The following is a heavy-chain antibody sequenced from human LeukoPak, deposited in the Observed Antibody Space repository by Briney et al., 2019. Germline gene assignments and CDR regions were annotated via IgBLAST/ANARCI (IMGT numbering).Heavy chain of an antibody. V-gene: IGHV1-18*01. CDR2: ISVNNGNT. CDR1: GYALGFYG. J-gene: IGHJ4*02. D-gene: IGHD3-10*01. Sequence: ASVKVSCKASGYALGFYGINWVRQAPGPGLEWMGFISVNNGNTHYAEKFQGRVTMATDTSTSTAYLEVRSLRSDDTAVYYCARDGSGVWFDYWGQGTLVTVSS. CDR3: ARDGSGVWFDY.